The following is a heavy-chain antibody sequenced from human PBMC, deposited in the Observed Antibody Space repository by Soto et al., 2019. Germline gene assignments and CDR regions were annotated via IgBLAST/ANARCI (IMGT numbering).Heavy chain of an antibody. V-gene: IGHV3-15*01. CDR2: IKNKADGGTA. Sequence: VQLVESGGDLVKPGGCLRLSCAASGITFINAWMSWVRQAPGKGLEWVGRIKNKADGGTADYAAPVRDRFTISRDDSKNTLFLQMNSLETEDTAVYYCTTDPGDYEDFWGQGTLVTVSS. CDR1: GITFINAW. CDR3: TTDPGDYEDF. D-gene: IGHD4-17*01. J-gene: IGHJ4*02.